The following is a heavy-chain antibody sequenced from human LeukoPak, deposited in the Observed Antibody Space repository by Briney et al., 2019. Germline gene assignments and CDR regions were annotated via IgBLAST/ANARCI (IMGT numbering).Heavy chain of an antibody. CDR1: GFTVNSND. CDR2: IYSGGRT. Sequence: GGSLRLSCAASGFTVNSNDMSWVRQAPGRGLEWVSIIYSGGRTYCADPVKGRFTISRDNSKNTLYLQMNSLRAEDTAVYYCARGEIDYDSKPSFYYYYMDVWGKGTTVTISS. D-gene: IGHD3-22*01. V-gene: IGHV3-66*01. CDR3: ARGEIDYDSKPSFYYYYMDV. J-gene: IGHJ6*03.